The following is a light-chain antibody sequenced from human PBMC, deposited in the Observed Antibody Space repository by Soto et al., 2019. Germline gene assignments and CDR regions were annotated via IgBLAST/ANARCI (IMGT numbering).Light chain of an antibody. V-gene: IGLV2-14*01. CDR1: SSDIGGYDY. J-gene: IGLJ2*01. CDR3: TSYASGSSHVV. CDR2: DDN. Sequence: QSALTQPASVSGSPGQSITLSCTGTSSDIGGYDYVSWYQRHPGKAPKLIIYDDNNRPSGVSNRFSGSKSGNTASLTISGLQAEDEADYYCTSYASGSSHVVFGGGTKVTVL.